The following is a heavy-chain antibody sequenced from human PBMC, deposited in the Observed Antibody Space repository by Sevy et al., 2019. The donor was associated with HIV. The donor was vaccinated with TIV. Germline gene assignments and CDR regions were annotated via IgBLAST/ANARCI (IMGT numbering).Heavy chain of an antibody. CDR3: ARAIAAPRGMDV. Sequence: SETLSLTCTVSGDSISSYYWSWIRQPPGKGLEWIGYIYYSGITDYNPSLKSRVTISVDTSKNQFSLKPNSVTAADTAVYYCARAIAAPRGMDVWGQGTTVTVSS. CDR1: GDSISSYY. V-gene: IGHV4-59*01. J-gene: IGHJ6*02. D-gene: IGHD6-13*01. CDR2: IYYSGIT.